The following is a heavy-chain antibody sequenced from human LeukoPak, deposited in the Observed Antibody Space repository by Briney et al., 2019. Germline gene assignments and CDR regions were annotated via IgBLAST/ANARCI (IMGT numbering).Heavy chain of an antibody. J-gene: IGHJ3*02. V-gene: IGHV5-51*01. Sequence: GESLKISCKGSGYSFTSYWIGWVRQMPGKGLEWMGIIYPGGSDTRYSPSFQGQVTISADKSISTAYLQWSSLKASDTAMYYCARLSYDMGHAFDIWGQGTMVTVSS. CDR2: IYPGGSDT. CDR3: ARLSYDMGHAFDI. D-gene: IGHD2/OR15-2a*01. CDR1: GYSFTSYW.